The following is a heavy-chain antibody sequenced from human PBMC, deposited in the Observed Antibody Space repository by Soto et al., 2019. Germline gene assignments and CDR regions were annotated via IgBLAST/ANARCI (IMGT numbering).Heavy chain of an antibody. CDR1: GYTFTDYR. D-gene: IGHD6-6*01. CDR2: INPSGGST. CDR3: ARAAGRLVNWFDP. J-gene: IGHJ5*02. V-gene: IGHV1-46*01. Sequence: QVQLVQSGVEVKKPGASVKVSCKASGYTFTDYRMIWVRQAPGQGLEWMGIINPSGGSTNYAPNFHCRVALTRDSSTSTVYKELSNLRAEDTAVYYCARAAGRLVNWFDPWGQGTRVTVSS.